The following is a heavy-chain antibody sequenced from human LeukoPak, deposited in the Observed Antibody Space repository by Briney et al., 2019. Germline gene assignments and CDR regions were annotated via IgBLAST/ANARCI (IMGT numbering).Heavy chain of an antibody. CDR1: GASISGYW. Sequence: SETLSLTCDVSGASISGYWWSWIRQPAGKGLEWIGRMYTDGDTNYNPALKSRVTVSVDTSKNLFSLKLIPVTAADTAVYYCARGARIFDFWGPGTLVTVSS. J-gene: IGHJ4*02. CDR3: ARGARIFDF. D-gene: IGHD2/OR15-2a*01. CDR2: MYTDGDT. V-gene: IGHV4-4*07.